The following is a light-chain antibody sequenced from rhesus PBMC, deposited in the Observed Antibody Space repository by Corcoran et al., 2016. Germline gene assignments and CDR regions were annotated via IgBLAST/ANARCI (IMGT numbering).Light chain of an antibody. CDR1: QSVSSS. V-gene: IGKV3-24*01. J-gene: IGKJ1*01. Sequence: EIVMTQSPATLSLSPGERATLSCRASQSVSSSLGWYQQKPGQAPRLLIYGASSRATGIPDRFSGSGSGTDFTLTISSLEPEEVAVYYCLQHSNWPRTFGQGTKVEIK. CDR2: GAS. CDR3: LQHSNWPRT.